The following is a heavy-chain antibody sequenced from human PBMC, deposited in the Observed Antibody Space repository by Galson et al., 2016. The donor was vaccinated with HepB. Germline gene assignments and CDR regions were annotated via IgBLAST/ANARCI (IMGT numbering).Heavy chain of an antibody. CDR2: VNQAGSGK. CDR3: AISSDWAFDF. D-gene: IGHD6-19*01. Sequence: SCAASGFTFSRFWMSWVRQAPGQGLEWVANVNQAGSGKYYVDSVKGRFTISRDDAKNSLYLQINSLRAEDTAVYYCAISSDWAFDFRGQGTLVTVSS. CDR1: GFTFSRFW. J-gene: IGHJ4*02. V-gene: IGHV3-7*03.